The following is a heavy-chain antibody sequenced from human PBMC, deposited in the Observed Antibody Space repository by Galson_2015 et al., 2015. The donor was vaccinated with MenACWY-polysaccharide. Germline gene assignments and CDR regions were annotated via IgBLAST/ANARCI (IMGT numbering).Heavy chain of an antibody. CDR3: VRELKGSGAYYGDS. V-gene: IGHV3-7*01. Sequence: SLRLSCAASGFIFSDYWMTWVRQAPGKGPEWVANIIGDGSSRYYVDSVKGRFTISRDNAKNSVYLQMNSLRVEDTAVYYCVRELKGSGAYYGDSWGQGTLVTASS. CDR2: IIGDGSSR. CDR1: GFIFSDYW. D-gene: IGHD3-10*01. J-gene: IGHJ4*02.